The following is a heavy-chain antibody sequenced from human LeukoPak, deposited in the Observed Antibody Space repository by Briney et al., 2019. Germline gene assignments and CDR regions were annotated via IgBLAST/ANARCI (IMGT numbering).Heavy chain of an antibody. Sequence: PSETLSLTCTVSGGSISSYYWSWIRQPPGKGLEWIGYIYYSGSTYYNPSLKSRVTISVDTSKNQFSLKLSSVTAADTAVYYCARPNYDKDAFDIWGQGTMVTVSS. J-gene: IGHJ3*02. CDR1: GGSISSYY. V-gene: IGHV4-59*08. D-gene: IGHD3-22*01. CDR2: IYYSGST. CDR3: ARPNYDKDAFDI.